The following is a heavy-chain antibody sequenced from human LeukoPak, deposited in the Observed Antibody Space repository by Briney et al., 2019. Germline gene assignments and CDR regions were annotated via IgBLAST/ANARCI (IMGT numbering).Heavy chain of an antibody. D-gene: IGHD5-18*01. V-gene: IGHV4-34*01. Sequence: SETLSLTCAVYGGSSSGYYWSWIRQPPGKGLEWIGDINHSGSTNYNPSLKSRVTISVDTSKNQFSLKLSSVTAADTAVYYCARDSGRGYSYGSPFDYWGQGTLVTVSS. CDR2: INHSGST. J-gene: IGHJ4*02. CDR3: ARDSGRGYSYGSPFDY. CDR1: GGSSSGYY.